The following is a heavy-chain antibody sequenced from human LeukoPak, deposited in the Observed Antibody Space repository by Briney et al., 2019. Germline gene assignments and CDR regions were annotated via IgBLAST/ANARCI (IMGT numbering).Heavy chain of an antibody. CDR2: IYYSGST. J-gene: IGHJ4*02. D-gene: IGHD3-10*01. CDR1: GDSISSGGYY. CDR3: ARLYGSGSLDY. V-gene: IGHV4-31*03. Sequence: SQTLSLTCTVSGDSISSGGYYWSWIRQHPGKGLEWIGYIYYSGSTYYNPSLKSRVTISVDTSKNQFSLKLSSVTAADTAVYYCARLYGSGSLDYWGQGTLVTVSS.